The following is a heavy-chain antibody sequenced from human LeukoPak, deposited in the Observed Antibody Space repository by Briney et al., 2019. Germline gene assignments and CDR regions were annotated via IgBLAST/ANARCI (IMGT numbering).Heavy chain of an antibody. CDR1: GGTFSRYA. J-gene: IGHJ4*02. CDR2: IIRMFGTA. CDR3: GRDRLYSSSSGPFDY. D-gene: IGHD6-6*01. V-gene: IGHV1-69*05. Sequence: SSVKVSRKASGGTFSRYAISWVRQARAQGLEWMGGIIRMFGTANYGQKYQGRVTITTDESTSTAYMELSSLRSEDTGVYYCGRDRLYSSSSGPFDYWGQGTLVTVSS.